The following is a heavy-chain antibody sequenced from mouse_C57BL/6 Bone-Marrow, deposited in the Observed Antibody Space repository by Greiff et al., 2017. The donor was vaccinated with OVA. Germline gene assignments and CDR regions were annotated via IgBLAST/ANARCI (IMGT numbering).Heavy chain of an antibody. J-gene: IGHJ4*01. Sequence: VQLQQSGAELVRPGASVTLSCKASGYTFTDYEMHWVKQTPVHGLEWIGAIDPETGGTAYNQKFKGKAILTADKSSSPAYMELRSLTSEDSAVYYCTRLGDYAMEYWGQGTSVTVSS. CDR2: IDPETGGT. CDR1: GYTFTDYE. CDR3: TRLGDYAMEY. V-gene: IGHV1-15*01.